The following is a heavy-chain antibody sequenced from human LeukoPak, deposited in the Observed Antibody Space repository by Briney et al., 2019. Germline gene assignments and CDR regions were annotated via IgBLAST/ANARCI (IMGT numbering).Heavy chain of an antibody. CDR2: IYHSRST. V-gene: IGHV4-39*01. CDR3: ARHRWMEVYGSGSYYVDY. D-gene: IGHD3-10*01. J-gene: IGHJ4*02. CDR1: GGSISTSSYY. Sequence: SETLSLTCTVSGGSISTSSYYWGWIRRPPGKGLEWIESIYHSRSTYYNASLKSRATISADTSKNQFSLKLSSVTAADTAVYYCARHRWMEVYGSGSYYVDYWGQGTLVTVSS.